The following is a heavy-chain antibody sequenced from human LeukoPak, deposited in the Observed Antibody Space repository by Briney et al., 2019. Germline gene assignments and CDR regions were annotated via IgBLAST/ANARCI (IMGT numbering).Heavy chain of an antibody. CDR3: ARGSPRYSSGWYNYFDY. CDR2: INHSGST. Sequence: SETLSLTCAVYGGSFSGYYWSWIRQPPGKGLEWVGEINHSGSTNYNPSLKSRVTISVDTSKNQFSLKLSSVTAADTAVYYCARGSPRYSSGWYNYFDYWGQGTLVTVSS. V-gene: IGHV4-34*01. D-gene: IGHD6-19*01. J-gene: IGHJ4*02. CDR1: GGSFSGYY.